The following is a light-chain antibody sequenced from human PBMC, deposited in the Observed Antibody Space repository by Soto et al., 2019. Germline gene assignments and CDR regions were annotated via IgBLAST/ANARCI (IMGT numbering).Light chain of an antibody. CDR3: QQYYSDPPT. CDR1: RSLLYTSYNKNY. V-gene: IGKV4-1*01. J-gene: IGKJ2*01. CDR2: WAS. Sequence: DMVMTQSPDSLPVSLGERAIVTCKSSRSLLYTSYNKNYLAWYQQKLGQTPRLLIYWASTRESGVPDRFSGSGSGTDFTLTISSLQAEDVAVYYCQQYYSDPPTFGQGTKLEIK.